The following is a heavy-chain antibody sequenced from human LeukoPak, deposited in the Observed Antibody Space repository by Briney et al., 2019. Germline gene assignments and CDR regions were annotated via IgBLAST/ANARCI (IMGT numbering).Heavy chain of an antibody. Sequence: SETLSLTCTVSGGSISSYYWSWIRQPPGKGLEWIGYIYYSGSTNYNPSHKSRVTISVDTSKNQFSLKLSSVTAADTAVYYCARGGKARSGSPRLWPVDYWGQGTLVTVSS. V-gene: IGHV4-59*01. J-gene: IGHJ4*02. CDR3: ARGGKARSGSPRLWPVDY. CDR1: GGSISSYY. CDR2: IYYSGST. D-gene: IGHD3-10*01.